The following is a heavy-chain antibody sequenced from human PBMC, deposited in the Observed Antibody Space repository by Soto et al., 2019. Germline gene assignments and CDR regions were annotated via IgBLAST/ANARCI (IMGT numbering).Heavy chain of an antibody. Sequence: GGSLRLSCAASGFTFSSYWMHWVRQAPGKGLVWVSRINSDGSSTSYADSVKGRFTISRDNAKNTLYLQMNSLRAEDTAVYYCARDHYGSGYQIQTLLPPHLYGMDVWGQGTTVTVSS. CDR1: GFTFSSYW. J-gene: IGHJ6*02. V-gene: IGHV3-74*01. D-gene: IGHD3-10*01. CDR2: INSDGSST. CDR3: ARDHYGSGYQIQTLLPPHLYGMDV.